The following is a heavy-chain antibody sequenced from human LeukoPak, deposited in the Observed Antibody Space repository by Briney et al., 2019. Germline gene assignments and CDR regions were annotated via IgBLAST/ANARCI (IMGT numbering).Heavy chain of an antibody. V-gene: IGHV1-69*06. CDR1: GYTFTSYD. CDR3: TRDPRV. J-gene: IGHJ3*01. CDR2: IIPNFGTT. Sequence: SVKVSCKASGYTFTSYDINWVRQATGQGLEWMGGIIPNFGTTSFGQKFQGRVTITADKSTSTAYMELNSLTFEDTAVYYCTRDPRVWGQGTMVTVSS.